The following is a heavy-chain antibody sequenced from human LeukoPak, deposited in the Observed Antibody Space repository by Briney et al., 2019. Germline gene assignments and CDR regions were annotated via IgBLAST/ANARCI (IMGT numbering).Heavy chain of an antibody. Sequence: SETLSLTCAVYGGSFSGYYWSWIRQPPGKGLEWIGSIYYSGSTRYNPSLKSRVTISVDTPKNQFSLKLSSVTAADTAVYYCARGGAGTYYYGSGSYVVTPFDYWGQGTLVTVSS. CDR2: IYYSGST. D-gene: IGHD3-10*01. J-gene: IGHJ4*02. V-gene: IGHV4-34*01. CDR1: GGSFSGYY. CDR3: ARGGAGTYYYGSGSYVVTPFDY.